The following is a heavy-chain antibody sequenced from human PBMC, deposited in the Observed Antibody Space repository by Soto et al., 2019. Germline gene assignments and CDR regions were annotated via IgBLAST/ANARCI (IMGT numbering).Heavy chain of an antibody. CDR3: ARHVPLDDWLDP. CDR2: IHDSGQT. V-gene: IGHV4-39*01. J-gene: IGHJ5*02. D-gene: IGHD3-9*01. CDR1: GGSISRSPYF. Sequence: QLQLQESGPGLVKPSETLSLTCTVSGGSISRSPYFWGWIRQPPGKGLEWIAIIHDSGQTFYNPSLRSRVAISVDTSKNQFSLNLISVTAADTAVYYCARHVPLDDWLDPWGQGTLVTVSS.